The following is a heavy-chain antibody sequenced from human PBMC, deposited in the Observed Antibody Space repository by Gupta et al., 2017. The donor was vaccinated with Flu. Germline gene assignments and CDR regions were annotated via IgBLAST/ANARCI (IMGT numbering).Heavy chain of an antibody. D-gene: IGHD3-9*01. J-gene: IGHJ5*02. Sequence: GASVKVSCKASGYTFTSYGISWVRQAPGQGLEWMGWISAYNGNTNYAQKLQGRVTMTTDTSTSTAYMELRSLRSDDTAVYYCARVASRRYFDLLNWFDPWGQGTLVTVSS. V-gene: IGHV1-18*01. CDR1: GYTFTSYG. CDR3: ARVASRRYFDLLNWFDP. CDR2: ISAYNGNT.